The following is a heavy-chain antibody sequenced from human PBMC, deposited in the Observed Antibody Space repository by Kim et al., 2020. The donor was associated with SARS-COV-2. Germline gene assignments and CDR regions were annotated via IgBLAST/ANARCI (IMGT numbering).Heavy chain of an antibody. J-gene: IGHJ4*02. CDR1: GGSISTSFH. CDR3: VRYNNGWDY. V-gene: IGHV4-39*01. CDR2: IHFTGGT. D-gene: IGHD6-19*01. Sequence: SETLSLSCSVSGGSISTSFHWGWIRQPPGKGPEYIGNIHFTGGTSYNPSLKSRVTISIDRPKNQFSLKLTSVTAADTAIYYCVRYNNGWDYWGPGTLVTV.